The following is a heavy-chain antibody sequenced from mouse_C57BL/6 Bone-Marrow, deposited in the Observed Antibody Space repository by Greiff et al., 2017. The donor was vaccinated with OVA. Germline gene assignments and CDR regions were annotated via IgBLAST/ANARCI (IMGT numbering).Heavy chain of an antibody. CDR1: GFTFSSYG. J-gene: IGHJ4*01. V-gene: IGHV5-6*01. Sequence: EVMLVESGGDLVKPGGSLKLSCAASGFTFSSYGMSWVRQTPDKRLEWVATISSGGSYTYYPDSVKGRFTLSRDNAKNTLYLQMSSLKSEDTAMYYCARAVYLPYAMDYWGQGTSVTVSS. CDR3: ARAVYLPYAMDY. D-gene: IGHD3-3*01. CDR2: ISSGGSYT.